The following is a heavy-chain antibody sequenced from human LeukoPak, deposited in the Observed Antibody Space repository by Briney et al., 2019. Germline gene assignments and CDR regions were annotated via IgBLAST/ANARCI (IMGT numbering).Heavy chain of an antibody. J-gene: IGHJ5*02. CDR2: ISSSGSTI. D-gene: IGHD5-24*01. V-gene: IGHV3-48*03. CDR3: ASVVEMATISA. CDR1: GFTFSSYE. Sequence: GGSLRLSCAASGFTFSSYEMNWVRQAPGKGLEWVSYISSSGSTIYYADSVKGRFTISRDNAKNSLYLQMNSPRAEDTAVYYCASVVEMATISAWGQGTLVTVSS.